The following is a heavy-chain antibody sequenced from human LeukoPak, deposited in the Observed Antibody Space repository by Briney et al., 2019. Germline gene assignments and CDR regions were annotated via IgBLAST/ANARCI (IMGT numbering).Heavy chain of an antibody. V-gene: IGHV3-21*04. CDR2: ISSTSSYI. J-gene: IGHJ4*02. D-gene: IGHD5-12*01. CDR1: GFTFSGYS. Sequence: GGSLRLSCAASGFTFSGYSMNWVRQAPGKGLEWVSSISSTSSYIYYADSVKGRFTISRDNSKNTLFLQMNSLRAEDTAVYYCAKDREGLSSGYDLEYFDYWGQGTLVTVPS. CDR3: AKDREGLSSGYDLEYFDY.